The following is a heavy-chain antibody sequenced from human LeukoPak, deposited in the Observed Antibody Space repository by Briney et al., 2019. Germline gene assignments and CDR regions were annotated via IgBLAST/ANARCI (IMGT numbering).Heavy chain of an antibody. D-gene: IGHD6-13*01. J-gene: IGHJ4*02. CDR3: AKDMVAAAGIDY. CDR2: MSSSGSMT. CDR1: GFSFSNYE. V-gene: IGHV3-48*03. Sequence: GGSLRLSCAASGFSFSNYEMNWVRQTPGKGLEWVSYMSSSGSMTWYADSVKGRFTISRDNAKRSLYLQMNSLRVEDTAVYYCAKDMVAAAGIDYWGQGTLVTVSS.